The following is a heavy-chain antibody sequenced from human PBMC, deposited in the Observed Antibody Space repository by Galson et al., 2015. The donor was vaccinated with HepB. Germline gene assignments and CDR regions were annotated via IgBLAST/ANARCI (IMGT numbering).Heavy chain of an antibody. D-gene: IGHD2-15*01. V-gene: IGHV4-59*01. CDR2: IYYSGNT. Sequence: SETLSLTCTVSGASISSYSWSWIRQPPGKGLEWIGYIYYSGNTNYNPSLKSRVTISVDTSKNQFSLKLSSVTAADTAVYYCARVSRCSGGSCYFFGYWGQGTLVTVSS. CDR3: ARVSRCSGGSCYFFGY. J-gene: IGHJ4*02. CDR1: GASISSYS.